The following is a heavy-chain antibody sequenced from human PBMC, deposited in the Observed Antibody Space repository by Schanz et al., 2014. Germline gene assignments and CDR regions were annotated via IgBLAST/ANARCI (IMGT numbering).Heavy chain of an antibody. CDR1: GFTLSNSD. CDR2: IGYLGDT. V-gene: IGHV3-13*01. J-gene: IGHJ4*02. CDR3: ASPSGYSDYGTYFDF. Sequence: EVQLVESGGGLVQPGGSLRLSCAASGFTLSNSDMHWVRQGTGKGLEWVSTIGYLGDTYYPDSVKGRFTVSRDSGQNSLYLQMNSLRTEDTAVYYCASPSGYSDYGTYFDFWGQGTLXTVSS. D-gene: IGHD5-12*01.